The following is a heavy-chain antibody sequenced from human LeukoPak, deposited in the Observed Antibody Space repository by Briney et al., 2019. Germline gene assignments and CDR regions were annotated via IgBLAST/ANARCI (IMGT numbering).Heavy chain of an antibody. CDR2: ISSNGGST. V-gene: IGHV3-64D*06. Sequence: GGSLRLSCSASGFTFSSYAMHWVRQAPGKGLEYVSAISSNGGSTYYADSVKGRFTISRDNSKNTLYLQMGSLRAEDTAVYYCVKGNVLRYFDWPAPFDYWGQGTLVTVSS. J-gene: IGHJ4*02. CDR3: VKGNVLRYFDWPAPFDY. CDR1: GFTFSSYA. D-gene: IGHD3-9*01.